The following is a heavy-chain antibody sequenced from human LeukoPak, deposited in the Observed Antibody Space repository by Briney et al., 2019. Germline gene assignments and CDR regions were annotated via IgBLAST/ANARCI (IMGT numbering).Heavy chain of an antibody. CDR1: GGSISSSSDY. CDR3: ARRRGSSGYFDY. D-gene: IGHD3-22*01. Sequence: SETLSLTCTVSGGSISSSSDYWGWIRQPPGKGLEWIGSIYYSGSTYYNPSLKSRVTISVDTSKNQFSLKLSSVTAADTAVYYCARRRGSSGYFDYWGQGTLVTVSS. CDR2: IYYSGST. J-gene: IGHJ4*02. V-gene: IGHV4-39*07.